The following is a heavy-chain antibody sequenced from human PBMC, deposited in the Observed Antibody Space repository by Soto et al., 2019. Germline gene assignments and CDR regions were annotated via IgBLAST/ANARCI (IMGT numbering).Heavy chain of an antibody. J-gene: IGHJ4*02. Sequence: QSTLKESGPTLVKPTQTLTLTCSFSGFSLSTSGGGVGWIRQPPGQALEWLALIYWDDDKRYSPSLKSRLTITKNTSKNQVVLTMTNRDAVDTATYCCAHSIAPRLFDYWGQGTLVTVSS. CDR1: GFSLSTSGGG. CDR2: IYWDDDK. CDR3: AHSIAPRLFDY. V-gene: IGHV2-5*02. D-gene: IGHD6-6*01.